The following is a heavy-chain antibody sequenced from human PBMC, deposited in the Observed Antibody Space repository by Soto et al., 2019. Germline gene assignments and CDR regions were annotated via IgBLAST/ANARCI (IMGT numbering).Heavy chain of an antibody. CDR1: GFTFSRYG. J-gene: IGHJ1*01. D-gene: IGHD2-2*01. Sequence: GGSLRLPCAGSGFTFSRYGMNWVRQVPGKGLERVSSISSDSNYKYYGDSVKGRFTISRDNAKNSLYLQMNSLRPEDTAIYYCARDRYHDSRVYFQQWGQGTLVTVSS. V-gene: IGHV3-21*01. CDR3: ARDRYHDSRVYFQQ. CDR2: ISSDSNYK.